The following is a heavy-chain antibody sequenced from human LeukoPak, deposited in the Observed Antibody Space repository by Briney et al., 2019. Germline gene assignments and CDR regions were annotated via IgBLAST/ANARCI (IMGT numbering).Heavy chain of an antibody. CDR2: ISSSSSPTTI. CDR3: TRGGPSGSGTVSIDS. CDR1: GFTFRSYS. Sequence: GGSLRLSCAASGFTFRSYSMHWVRQAPGKGLEWVSYISSSSSPTTISYANSVKGRFTISRDNAKNSLFLQMISLRDEDTAVYYCTRGGPSGSGTVSIDSWGQGTLVTVSS. J-gene: IGHJ4*02. D-gene: IGHD3-10*01. V-gene: IGHV3-48*02.